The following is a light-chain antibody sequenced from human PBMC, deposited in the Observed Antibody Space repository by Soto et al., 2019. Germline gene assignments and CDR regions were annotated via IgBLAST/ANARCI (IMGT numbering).Light chain of an antibody. CDR2: EVS. CDR1: SSDVGSYNL. CDR3: AAWDGNLKGWL. V-gene: IGLV2-14*02. J-gene: IGLJ7*01. Sequence: QSVLTQPASVSGSPGQSITISCIGTSSDVGSYNLVSWYQQHPGKAPKVLIYEVSERPSGVSNRFSGSKSGNTASLAINGLQSEDEATYYCAAWDGNLKGWLFGGGTQLTVL.